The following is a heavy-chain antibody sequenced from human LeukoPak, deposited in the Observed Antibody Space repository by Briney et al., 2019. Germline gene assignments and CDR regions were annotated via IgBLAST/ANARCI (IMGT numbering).Heavy chain of an antibody. V-gene: IGHV1-2*02. Sequence: ASVKVSCRASGYTFTDYHIHWVRQAPGQGLEWMGWINPNSGGTNYAEKFHGRLTTTRDTSISTAFMELSGLRSDDTAVYYCTRFRHVAVAGTPHFDYWGQGVLVTVSS. CDR2: INPNSGGT. CDR1: GYTFTDYH. CDR3: TRFRHVAVAGTPHFDY. J-gene: IGHJ4*02. D-gene: IGHD6-19*01.